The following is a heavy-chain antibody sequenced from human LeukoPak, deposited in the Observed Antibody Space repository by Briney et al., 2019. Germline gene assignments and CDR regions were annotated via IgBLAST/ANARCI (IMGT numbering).Heavy chain of an antibody. CDR3: ARARPAYCSGGRCYSPSSFDP. CDR2: MNPNSGNT. Sequence: ASVKVSCKASGYTFSSYDINWVRQAPGQGLEWMGWMNPNSGNTGYAQNFQGRVTITRDTSISTAYMELSTLRSEDTAVYYCARARPAYCSGGRCYSPSSFDPWGQGTLVTVSS. J-gene: IGHJ5*02. V-gene: IGHV1-8*01. CDR1: GYTFSSYD. D-gene: IGHD2-15*01.